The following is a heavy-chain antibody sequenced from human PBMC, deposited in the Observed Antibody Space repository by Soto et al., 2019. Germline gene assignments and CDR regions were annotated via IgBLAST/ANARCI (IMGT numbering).Heavy chain of an antibody. J-gene: IGHJ5*02. CDR3: ARDLFVAAAGTWSWFDP. D-gene: IGHD6-13*01. V-gene: IGHV3-30-3*01. Sequence: QVQLVESGGGVVQPGRSLRLSCAASGFTISSYAMHWVRQAPGKGLEWVAVISYDGSNKYYADSVKGRFTISRDNSKNTLYLQMNSLRAEDTAVYYCARDLFVAAAGTWSWFDPWGQGTLVTVSS. CDR1: GFTISSYA. CDR2: ISYDGSNK.